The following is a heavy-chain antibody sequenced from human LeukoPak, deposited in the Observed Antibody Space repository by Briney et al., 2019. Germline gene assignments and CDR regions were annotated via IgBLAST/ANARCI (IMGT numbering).Heavy chain of an antibody. V-gene: IGHV1-8*01. CDR1: GYTFTSYD. CDR2: MNPNSGNT. D-gene: IGHD1-26*01. Sequence: ASVKVSCKASGYTFTSYDINWVRQATGQGLEWMGWMNPNSGNTGYAQKFQGRVTMTRNTSISTAYMELSSLRSEDTAVYYCARGGDVVRRGWELHGLHYYYGMDVWGQGTTVTVSS. J-gene: IGHJ6*02. CDR3: ARGGDVVRRGWELHGLHYYYGMDV.